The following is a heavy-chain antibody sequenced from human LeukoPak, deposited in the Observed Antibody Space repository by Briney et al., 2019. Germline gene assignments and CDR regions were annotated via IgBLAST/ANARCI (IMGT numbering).Heavy chain of an antibody. CDR2: INPSGDST. J-gene: IGHJ5*02. V-gene: IGHV1-46*01. Sequence: GASVKVSCKVSGYTLTELSMHWVRQAPGQGLEWMGVINPSGDSTSYAQKFQGRVTMTRDTSTSTVYMELSSLRSEDTAIYYCAKLAASETGEGSWGQGTLVTVSS. CDR1: GYTLTELS. CDR3: AKLAASETGEGS. D-gene: IGHD6-13*01.